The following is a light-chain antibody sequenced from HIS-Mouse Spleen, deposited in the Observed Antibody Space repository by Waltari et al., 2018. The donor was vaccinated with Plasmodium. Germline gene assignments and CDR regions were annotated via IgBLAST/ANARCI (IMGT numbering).Light chain of an antibody. J-gene: IGLJ2*01. CDR2: QDS. CDR3: QAWDSSTAWV. Sequence: SYELTQPPSVSVSPGQTASITCSGDKLGDKYACWYQQKPGQSPVLVIYQDSKRPSGLQEGFAGSNSGNTATLTISGTQAMDEADYYCQAWDSSTAWVFGGGTKLTVL. CDR1: KLGDKY. V-gene: IGLV3-1*01.